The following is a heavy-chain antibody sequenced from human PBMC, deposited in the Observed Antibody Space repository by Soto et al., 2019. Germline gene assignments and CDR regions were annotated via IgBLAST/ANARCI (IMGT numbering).Heavy chain of an antibody. D-gene: IGHD6-13*01. J-gene: IGHJ4*01. V-gene: IGHV1-2*02. Sequence: ASVKVSCKASGYTFTAYYIHWVRQAPGQGLEWMGWINPNSRDTKNAQKFQGRVTMTRDASSGTAYMDLSRLRSDDTAVYYCARGTPTAAVPCLDFWGYGTLVTV. CDR2: INPNSRDT. CDR3: ARGTPTAAVPCLDF. CDR1: GYTFTAYY.